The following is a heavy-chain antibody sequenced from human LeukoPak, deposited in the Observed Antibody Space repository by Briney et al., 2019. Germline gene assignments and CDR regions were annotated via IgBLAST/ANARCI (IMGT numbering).Heavy chain of an antibody. CDR2: ISGSGGST. CDR3: ARLYGGNSR. J-gene: IGHJ4*02. CDR1: GFTFSSYG. V-gene: IGHV3-23*01. D-gene: IGHD4-23*01. Sequence: GGSLRLSCAASGFTFSSYGMSWVRQAPGKGLEWVSAISGSGGSTYYADSVKGRFTISRDNAKNSLYLQMNSLRAEDTAVYYCARLYGGNSRWGQGTLVTVSS.